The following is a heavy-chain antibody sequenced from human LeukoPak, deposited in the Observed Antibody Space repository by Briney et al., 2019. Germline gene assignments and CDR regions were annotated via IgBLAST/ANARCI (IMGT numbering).Heavy chain of an antibody. CDR3: ARGPITIFGVVSMGPYYFDY. J-gene: IGHJ4*02. V-gene: IGHV4-34*01. D-gene: IGHD3-3*01. CDR1: GGSFSGYY. Sequence: ASETLSLTCAVYGGSFSGYYWSWIRQPPGKGLEWIGEINHSGSTNYSPSLKSRVTISVDTSKNQFSLKLSSVTAADTAVYYCARGPITIFGVVSMGPYYFDYWGQGTLVTVSS. CDR2: INHSGST.